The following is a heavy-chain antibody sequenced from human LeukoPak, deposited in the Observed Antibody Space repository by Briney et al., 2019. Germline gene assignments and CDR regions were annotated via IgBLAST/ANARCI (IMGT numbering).Heavy chain of an antibody. Sequence: PGRSLRLSCGASGVVFSSHGMHWGRQAPGKGREGGAVIWFDGSNKYYADSVKGRFTVSRDNSKNTLYLQMDSLRGDDTAVYYCARDQGTTMALERAGHFAFGGQGTLVTVSS. V-gene: IGHV3-33*01. D-gene: IGHD4-23*01. CDR3: ARDQGTTMALERAGHFAF. CDR1: GVVFSSHG. J-gene: IGHJ4*02. CDR2: IWFDGSNK.